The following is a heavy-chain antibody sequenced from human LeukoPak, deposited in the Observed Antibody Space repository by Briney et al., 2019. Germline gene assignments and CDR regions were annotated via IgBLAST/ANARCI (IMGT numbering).Heavy chain of an antibody. CDR2: INHSGST. V-gene: IGHV4-34*01. Sequence: PSETLSLTCAVYGGSFSGYYWSWIRQPPGKGLEWIGEINHSGSTNYNPSLKSRLTISVDTSKNQFSLKLSSVTAADTAVYYCARLVYDILTGYYYMDVWGKGTTVTISS. D-gene: IGHD3-9*01. J-gene: IGHJ6*03. CDR3: ARLVYDILTGYYYMDV. CDR1: GGSFSGYY.